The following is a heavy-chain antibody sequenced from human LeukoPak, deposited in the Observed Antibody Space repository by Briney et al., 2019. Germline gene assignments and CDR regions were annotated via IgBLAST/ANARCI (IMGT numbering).Heavy chain of an antibody. CDR3: ARDGIAAAGRGYNWFDP. D-gene: IGHD6-13*01. CDR2: ISAYNGNT. J-gene: IGHJ5*02. Sequence: ASVKVSCKASGYTFTSYGISWVRQAPGQGLEWVGWISAYNGNTNYAQKLQGRVTMTTDTSTSTAYMELRSLRSDDTAVYYCARDGIAAAGRGYNWFDPWGQGTLVTVSS. V-gene: IGHV1-18*04. CDR1: GYTFTSYG.